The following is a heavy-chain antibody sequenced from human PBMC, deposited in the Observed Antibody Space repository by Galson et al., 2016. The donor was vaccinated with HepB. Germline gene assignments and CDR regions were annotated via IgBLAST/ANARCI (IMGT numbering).Heavy chain of an antibody. D-gene: IGHD2-15*01. CDR1: GGSFSRYY. V-gene: IGHV4-34*01. CDR2: IDHSGST. CDR3: ARFGYCNGNTCNVFHFYGMDV. J-gene: IGHJ6*02. Sequence: ATLSLTCGVYGGSFSRYYWTWLRQSPGKGLEWIGEIDHSGSTNYNPSLKSRVTISIDTSNNTLSLKLASVTAADTAVYFCARFGYCNGNTCNVFHFYGMDVWGQGTTVTVSS.